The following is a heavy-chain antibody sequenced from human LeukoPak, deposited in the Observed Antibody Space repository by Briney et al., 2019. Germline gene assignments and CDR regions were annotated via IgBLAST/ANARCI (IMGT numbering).Heavy chain of an antibody. V-gene: IGHV1-69*13. CDR1: GGTFSSYA. CDR3: ARERRYYDILTGYAGPTYYYYGMDV. J-gene: IGHJ6*02. CDR2: IIPIFGTA. D-gene: IGHD3-9*01. Sequence: ASVKVSCKASGGTFSSYAISWVRQAPGQGLEWMGGIIPIFGTANYAQKFQGRVTITADESTSTAYMELSSLRSEDTAVYYCARERRYYDILTGYAGPTYYYYGMDVWGQGTAVTVSS.